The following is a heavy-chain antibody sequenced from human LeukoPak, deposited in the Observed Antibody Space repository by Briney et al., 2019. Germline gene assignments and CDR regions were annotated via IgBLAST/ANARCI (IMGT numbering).Heavy chain of an antibody. CDR1: GFTFSSYA. V-gene: IGHV3-23*01. J-gene: IGHJ4*02. Sequence: AGGSLRLSCAASGFTFSSYAMSWVRQAPGKGLEWVSAISGSGGSTYYADSVKGRFTISRDNSKNTLYLQMNSLRAEDTAVYYCAKDKRAGLYDFWSGYYLYWGQGTLVTVSS. CDR3: AKDKRAGLYDFWSGYYLY. D-gene: IGHD3-3*01. CDR2: ISGSGGST.